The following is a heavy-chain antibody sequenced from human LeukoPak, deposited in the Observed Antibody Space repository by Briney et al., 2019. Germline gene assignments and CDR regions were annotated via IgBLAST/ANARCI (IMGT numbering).Heavy chain of an antibody. CDR1: GDTLTSNA. V-gene: IGHV1-69*05. CDR2: MIPTFGTI. J-gene: IGHJ4*02. CDR3: ATLAYSGFGPRSVSDY. D-gene: IGHD5-12*01. Sequence: SVKVSCKASGDTLTSNAVNWVRQAPGQGLEWMGGMIPTFGTIIYAPKFQGRVTINTDDSTSTGYMELTRLKSDDTAVYYCATLAYSGFGPRSVSDYWGQGTLVIVSS.